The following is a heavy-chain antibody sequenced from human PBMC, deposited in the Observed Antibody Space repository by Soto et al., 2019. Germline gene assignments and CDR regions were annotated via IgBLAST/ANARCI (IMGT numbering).Heavy chain of an antibody. CDR1: GGSFSGYY. CDR2: INHSGST. CDR3: ARGYSGYDCLDY. Sequence: QVQLQQWGAGLLKPSETLSLTCAVYGGSFSGYYWSWIRQPPGKGLEWIGEINHSGSTNYNPSLKRRVTRSVDTSKNQVSLKLSSVTAADTAVYYCARGYSGYDCLDYWGPGTLVTVSS. D-gene: IGHD5-12*01. J-gene: IGHJ4*02. V-gene: IGHV4-34*01.